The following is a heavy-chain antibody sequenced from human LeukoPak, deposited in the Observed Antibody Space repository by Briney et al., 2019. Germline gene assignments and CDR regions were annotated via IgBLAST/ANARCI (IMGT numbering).Heavy chain of an antibody. J-gene: IGHJ4*02. CDR2: IWYDGSNK. CDR3: ARVSLPYYYDSSGYLY. D-gene: IGHD3-22*01. V-gene: IGHV3-33*01. Sequence: GGSLRLSCAASGFTFSSYGMHWVRQAPGKGLEWVAVIWYDGSNKYYADSVKGRFTISRDNSKNTLYLQMNSLRAEDTAVYYCARVSLPYYYDSSGYLYWGQGTLVTVSS. CDR1: GFTFSSYG.